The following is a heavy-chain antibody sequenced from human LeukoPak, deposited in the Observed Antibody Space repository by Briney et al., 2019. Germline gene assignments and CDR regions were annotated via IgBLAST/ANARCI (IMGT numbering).Heavy chain of an antibody. CDR1: GGSFSGYY. CDR2: INHSGST. D-gene: IGHD6-19*01. V-gene: IGHV4-34*01. J-gene: IGHJ4*02. CDR3: ARGRRYSSGWYYFDY. Sequence: SETLSLTCAVYGGSFSGYYWSWIRQPPGEGLEWIGEINHSGSTNYNPSLKSRVTISVDTSKNQFSLKLSSVTAADTAVYYCARGRRYSSGWYYFDYWGQGTLVTVSS.